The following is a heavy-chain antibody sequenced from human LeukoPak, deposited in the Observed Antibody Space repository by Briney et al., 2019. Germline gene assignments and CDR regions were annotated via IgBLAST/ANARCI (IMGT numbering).Heavy chain of an antibody. Sequence: GGSLRLSCAASGFTFSSYSMNWVRRAPGKGLEWVSSISSSSSYIYYADSVKCRFTISRDNANNSLYLQMNSLRAEDTAVYYCARDRATAYCGGDCPGSFDYWGQGTLVTVSS. CDR1: GFTFSSYS. CDR2: ISSSSSYI. D-gene: IGHD2-21*02. J-gene: IGHJ4*02. CDR3: ARDRATAYCGGDCPGSFDY. V-gene: IGHV3-21*01.